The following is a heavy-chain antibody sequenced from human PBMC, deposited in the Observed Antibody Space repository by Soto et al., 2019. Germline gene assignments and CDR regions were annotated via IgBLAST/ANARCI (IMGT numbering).Heavy chain of an antibody. D-gene: IGHD4-17*01. J-gene: IGHJ6*02. CDR3: ARDPRRHEYGDYRRSGPYVMDV. CDR1: GFTFSSYG. Sequence: QVQLVESGGGVVQPGRSLRLSCAASGFTFSSYGMHWVRQAPGKGLEWVAVIWYDGSNKYYADSVKGRFTISRDNSKSTLYLQMNGLRAEDTAVYYCARDPRRHEYGDYRRSGPYVMDVWGQGTTFTVSS. CDR2: IWYDGSNK. V-gene: IGHV3-33*01.